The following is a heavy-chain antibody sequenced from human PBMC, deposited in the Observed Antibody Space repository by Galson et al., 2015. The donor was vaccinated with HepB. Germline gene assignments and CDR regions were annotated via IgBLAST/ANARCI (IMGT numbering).Heavy chain of an antibody. J-gene: IGHJ6*02. Sequence: SLRLSCAASGFTFSSYAMHWVRQAPGKGLEWVAVISYDGSNKYYADSVKGRFTISRDNSKNKLYLKMNSLRGEDTAVYYCTTPKSGGWYTGMDVWGQGTTVTVSS. CDR1: GFTFSSYA. CDR3: TTPKSGGWYTGMDV. CDR2: ISYDGSNK. D-gene: IGHD6-19*01. V-gene: IGHV3-30-3*01.